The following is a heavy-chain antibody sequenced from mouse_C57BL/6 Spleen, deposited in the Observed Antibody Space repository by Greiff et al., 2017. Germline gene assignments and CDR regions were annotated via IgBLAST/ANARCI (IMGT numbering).Heavy chain of an antibody. V-gene: IGHV1-55*01. CDR2: IYPGSGST. Sequence: VQLQQPGAELVKPGASVKMSCKASGYTFTSYWITWVKQRPGQGLEWIGDIYPGSGSTNYNEKFKGKATLTVDTSSSTAYMQLSSLTSEDSAVYYCARVGDSYYAMDYWGQGTSVTVSS. CDR3: ARVGDSYYAMDY. J-gene: IGHJ4*01. CDR1: GYTFTSYW.